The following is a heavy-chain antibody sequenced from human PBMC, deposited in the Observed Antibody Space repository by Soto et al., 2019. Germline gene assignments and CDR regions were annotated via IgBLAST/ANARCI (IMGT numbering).Heavy chain of an antibody. J-gene: IGHJ4*02. CDR3: AKETTMVTASDY. V-gene: IGHV3-23*01. CDR2: ISGSGGST. CDR1: GYTFSSYA. D-gene: IGHD5-18*01. Sequence: GGSLRLSCAASGYTFSSYAMSWVRQAPGKGLEWVSAISGSGGSTYNADSVKGRFTISRDNSKNTLFLQMNSLRAEDTAVYYCAKETTMVTASDYWGQGTLVTVSS.